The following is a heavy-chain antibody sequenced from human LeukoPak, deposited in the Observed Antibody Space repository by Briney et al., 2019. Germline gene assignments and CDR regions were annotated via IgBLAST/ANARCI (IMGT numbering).Heavy chain of an antibody. D-gene: IGHD4-17*01. CDR1: GGTFSSYA. J-gene: IGHJ4*02. V-gene: IGHV1-69*13. Sequence: ASVKVSCKASGGTFSSYAISWVRQAPGQGLEWMGGIIPIFGTANYAQKFQGRVTITADESTSTAYMELSSLRSEDTAVSYCARVLYGGDYFDYWGQGTLVTVSS. CDR2: IIPIFGTA. CDR3: ARVLYGGDYFDY.